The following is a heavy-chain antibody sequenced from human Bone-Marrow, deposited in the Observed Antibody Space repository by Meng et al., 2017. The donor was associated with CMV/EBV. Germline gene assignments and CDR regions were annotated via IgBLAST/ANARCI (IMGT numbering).Heavy chain of an antibody. CDR1: GFTFDDYT. CDR3: AKEGGSSSPHFDY. J-gene: IGHJ4*02. V-gene: IGHV3-43*01. D-gene: IGHD6-6*01. CDR2: ISWDGGST. Sequence: EVHLVESGGVVVQPGGSLRLSCAASGFTFDDYTMHWVRQAPGKGLEWVSLISWDGGSTYYADSVKGRFTISRDNSKNSLYLQMNSLRTEDTALYYCAKEGGSSSPHFDYWGQGTLVTVSS.